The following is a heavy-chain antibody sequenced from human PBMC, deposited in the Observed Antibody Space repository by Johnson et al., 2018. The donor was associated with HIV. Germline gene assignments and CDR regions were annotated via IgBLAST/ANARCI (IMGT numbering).Heavy chain of an antibody. J-gene: IGHJ3*02. Sequence: QVQVVESGGGVVQPGRSLRLSCAASGFTFSSYAMHWVRQAPGKGLEWVAVISYDGSNKYYADSVKGRFTISRDNSKNTLYLQMNSLRAEDTAVYYCAKEGRDCTGGVCYSLAFDIWGQGTMVTVSS. CDR3: AKEGRDCTGGVCYSLAFDI. CDR1: GFTFSSYA. V-gene: IGHV3-30-3*01. D-gene: IGHD2-8*02. CDR2: ISYDGSNK.